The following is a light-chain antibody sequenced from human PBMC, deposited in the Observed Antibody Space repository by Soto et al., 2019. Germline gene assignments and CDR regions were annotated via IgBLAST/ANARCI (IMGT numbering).Light chain of an antibody. CDR1: QNLSRN. Sequence: EMVMTQSPATLSVSPGERATLSCRASQNLSRNLAWYQQQPGQAPRLLIFYASTSATGTPSRFSGRESGTDFPLTIRSLQSEDFAVYYCRQYDKLPHTFGQGTKLEIK. V-gene: IGKV3-15*01. CDR3: RQYDKLPHT. CDR2: YAS. J-gene: IGKJ2*01.